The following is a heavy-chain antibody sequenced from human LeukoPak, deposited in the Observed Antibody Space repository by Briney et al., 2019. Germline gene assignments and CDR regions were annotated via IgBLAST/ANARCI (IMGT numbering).Heavy chain of an antibody. CDR2: ISSSGSTI. J-gene: IGHJ3*02. D-gene: IGHD6-6*01. CDR1: GFTFSDYY. Sequence: GGSLRLSCAASGFTFSDYYMSWIRQAPGKGLEWVSYISSSGSTIYYADSVKGRFTISRDNAKNSLYLQMNSLRAEDTAVYYCARGLYSSSSYAFDIWGQGTMVTVSS. V-gene: IGHV3-11*04. CDR3: ARGLYSSSSYAFDI.